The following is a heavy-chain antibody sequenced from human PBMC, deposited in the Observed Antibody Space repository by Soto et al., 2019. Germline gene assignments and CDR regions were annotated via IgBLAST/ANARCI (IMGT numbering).Heavy chain of an antibody. J-gene: IGHJ4*02. CDR3: ARDGPIQHLPDY. D-gene: IGHD2-21*01. Sequence: VQVVESGGGVVQPGRSLRLSCAVSGGIFSDYGMHWVRQAPGKGLEWLAIIINNGIIKYYADSVEGRFTISRDNSKNTVYLQMNSLRVEDTAVYYCARDGPIQHLPDYWGQGTLVTVSS. CDR2: IINNGIIK. CDR1: GGIFSDYG. V-gene: IGHV3-30*19.